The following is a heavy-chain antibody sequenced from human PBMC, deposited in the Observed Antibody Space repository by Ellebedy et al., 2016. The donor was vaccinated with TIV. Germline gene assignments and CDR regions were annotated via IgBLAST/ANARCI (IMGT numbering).Heavy chain of an antibody. CDR1: GFTFGDYA. D-gene: IGHD5-18*01. V-gene: IGHV3-49*03. J-gene: IGHJ4*02. CDR3: TRVSHVDTTRGLDY. CDR2: IRSKVYGGTI. Sequence: GESLKISXTASGFTFGDYAMSWFRQAPGKGLEWVGFIRSKVYGGTIEYAASVKGRFIISRDDSKSVAYLQMNSLKTEDAAVYYCTRVSHVDTTRGLDYWGQGTLVTVSS.